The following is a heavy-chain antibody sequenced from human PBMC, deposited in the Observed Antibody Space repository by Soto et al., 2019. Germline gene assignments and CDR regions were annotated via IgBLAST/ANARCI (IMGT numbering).Heavy chain of an antibody. D-gene: IGHD6-13*01. CDR1: GFTFSSYS. J-gene: IGHJ6*02. CDR2: ISSSSSYI. V-gene: IGHV3-21*04. CDR3: ARDIREAAAGTASRYYYYYGMDV. Sequence: EVQLVESGGGLVKPGGSLRLSCAASGFTFSSYSMNWVRQAPGKGLEWVSSISSSSSYIYYADSVKGRFTISRDNAKNSLYLQMNSLRAEDTAVYYCARDIREAAAGTASRYYYYYGMDVWGQGTTVTVSS.